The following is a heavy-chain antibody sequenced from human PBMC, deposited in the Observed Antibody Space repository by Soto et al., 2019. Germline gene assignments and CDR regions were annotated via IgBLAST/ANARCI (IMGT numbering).Heavy chain of an antibody. Sequence: EVQLVESGGGLVQPGGSLRLSCAASGFTFSSYSMNWVRQAPGKGLEWVSSISSSSSYIYYADSVKGRFTISRDNAKNSLYLQMNSLRAEDTAVYYCARQLLTIFGVVLPWGMDVWGQGTTVTVSS. CDR2: ISSSSSYI. CDR1: GFTFSSYS. D-gene: IGHD3-3*01. CDR3: ARQLLTIFGVVLPWGMDV. V-gene: IGHV3-21*01. J-gene: IGHJ6*02.